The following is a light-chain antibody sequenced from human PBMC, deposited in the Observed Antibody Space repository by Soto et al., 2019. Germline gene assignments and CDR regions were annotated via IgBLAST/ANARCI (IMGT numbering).Light chain of an antibody. Sequence: DIVMTQSPDSLAVSLGERATINCKSSQSVLYSSNNKNYLAWYQQKTGQPPKLLIYWASTRESGVPDRFSGSGAGTDFTLTISSLQAEDVAVYCCQQYYSSLWTFGQGTKVEIK. J-gene: IGKJ1*01. CDR3: QQYYSSLWT. CDR1: QSVLYSSNNKNY. V-gene: IGKV4-1*01. CDR2: WAS.